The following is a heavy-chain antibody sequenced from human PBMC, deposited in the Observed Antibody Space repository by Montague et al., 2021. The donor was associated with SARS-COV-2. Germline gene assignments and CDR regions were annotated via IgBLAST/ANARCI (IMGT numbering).Heavy chain of an antibody. CDR1: GDSVNTNQ. Sequence: SETLSLTCVVSGDSVNTNQWTRVRQPPGKGLEWIGHVFYTGSTKYNPSLESRVTISIDTSKNQFALRLNSVSAADTAIYYCARLIGSGWTDAFDFWGQGTMVTVSS. J-gene: IGHJ3*01. CDR2: VFYTGST. V-gene: IGHV4-59*02. CDR3: ARLIGSGWTDAFDF. D-gene: IGHD6-19*01.